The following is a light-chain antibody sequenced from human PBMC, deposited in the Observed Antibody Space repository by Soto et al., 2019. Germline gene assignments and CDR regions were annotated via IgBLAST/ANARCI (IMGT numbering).Light chain of an antibody. CDR2: EAT. CDR1: SSDIGSYNL. Sequence: QSALTQPASVSGSPGQSITISCTGTSSDIGSYNLVSWYQQHPGKAPKLMIYEATKRPSGVSNRFSGSKSGNTASLTISGLQAEDEADYCCCLYASSSTFIFGGGTQLTVL. V-gene: IGLV2-23*02. CDR3: CLYASSSTFI. J-gene: IGLJ2*01.